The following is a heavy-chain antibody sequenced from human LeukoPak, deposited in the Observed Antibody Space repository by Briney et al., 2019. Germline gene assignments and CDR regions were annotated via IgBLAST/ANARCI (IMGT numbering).Heavy chain of an antibody. V-gene: IGHV4-39*01. CDR2: IYYSGST. CDR3: ARSPNSGYDPFDY. D-gene: IGHD5-12*01. CDR1: GGSISSSSYY. J-gene: IGHJ4*02. Sequence: SETLSLTCTLSGGSISSSSYYWGWIRQPPGKGLEWIGSIYYSGSTYYNPSLKSRVTISVDTSKNQFSLKLSSVTAADTAVYYCARSPNSGYDPFDYWGQGTLVTVSS.